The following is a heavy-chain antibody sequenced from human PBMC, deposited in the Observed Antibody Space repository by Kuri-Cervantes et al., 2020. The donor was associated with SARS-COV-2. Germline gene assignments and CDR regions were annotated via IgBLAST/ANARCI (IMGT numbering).Heavy chain of an antibody. CDR1: GYTFTGYY. Sequence: ASVKVSCKASGYTFTGYYMHWVRQAPGQGLEWMGWMNPNSGNTGYAQKFQGRVTITRNTSISTAYMELSSLRSEDTAVYYCARDVAVTTRGYMDVWGKGTTVTVSS. D-gene: IGHD4-11*01. CDR2: MNPNSGNT. V-gene: IGHV1-8*03. J-gene: IGHJ6*03. CDR3: ARDVAVTTRGYMDV.